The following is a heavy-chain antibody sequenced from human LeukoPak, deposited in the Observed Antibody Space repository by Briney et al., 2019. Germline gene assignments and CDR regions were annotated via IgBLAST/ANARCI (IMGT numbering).Heavy chain of an antibody. D-gene: IGHD5-12*01. J-gene: IGHJ4*02. CDR3: ARDPILSGYDF. CDR1: GFTFSSYA. Sequence: GGSLRLSCAASGFTFSSYAMSWVRQAPGKGLEWASAISGSGDITYYADSVKGRFTISRDNSKNTLYLQMNSLRADDTAVYYCARDPILSGYDFWGQGTLVTVSS. CDR2: ISGSGDIT. V-gene: IGHV3-23*01.